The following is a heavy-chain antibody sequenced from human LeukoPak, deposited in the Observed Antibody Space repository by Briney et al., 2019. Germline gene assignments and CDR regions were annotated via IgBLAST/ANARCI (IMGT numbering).Heavy chain of an antibody. CDR2: IRYDGSNK. CDR1: GFTFSSYG. Sequence: GGSLRLSCAASGFTFSSYGMHWVRQAPGKGLEWVAFIRYDGSNKYYADSVKGRFTISRDNSKNTLYLQMNSLRAEDTAVYYCAKAMAARHLFDYWGQGTLVTVSS. J-gene: IGHJ4*02. CDR3: AKAMAARHLFDY. V-gene: IGHV3-30*02. D-gene: IGHD6-6*01.